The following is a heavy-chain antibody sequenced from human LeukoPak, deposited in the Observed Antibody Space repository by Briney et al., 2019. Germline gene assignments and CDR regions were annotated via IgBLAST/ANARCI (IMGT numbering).Heavy chain of an antibody. D-gene: IGHD3-10*01. CDR2: INPTSGAT. CDR1: GYTFTDYY. Sequence: AASVKVSCKASGYTFTDYYVHWLRQAPGQGLEWMGWINPTSGATNYAQKFQGRVTMTSDTSIPTAYMELSRLGSDDTAVYYCAGGGGGYGSGTFGDYWGQGTLVTVSS. CDR3: AGGGGGYGSGTFGDY. J-gene: IGHJ4*02. V-gene: IGHV1-2*02.